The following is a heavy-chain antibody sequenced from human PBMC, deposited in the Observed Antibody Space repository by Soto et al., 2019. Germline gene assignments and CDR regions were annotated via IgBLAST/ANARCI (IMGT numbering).Heavy chain of an antibody. J-gene: IGHJ1*01. CDR3: AHSLGYCSGGSCRDEYFQH. D-gene: IGHD2-15*01. CDR1: GFSLSTSGVG. CDR2: IYWDDDK. V-gene: IGHV2-5*02. Sequence: QITLKESGPTLVKPTQTLTLTCTFSGFSLSTSGVGVGWIRQPPGKALEWLALIYWDDDKRYSPSLKSRLTITKDTSKHQVVLTMTTMDPVDTATYYCAHSLGYCSGGSCRDEYFQHWGQGTLVTVSS.